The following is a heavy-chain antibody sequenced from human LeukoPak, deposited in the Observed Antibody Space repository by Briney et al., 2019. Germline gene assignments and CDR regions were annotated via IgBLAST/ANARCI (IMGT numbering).Heavy chain of an antibody. CDR2: ISSSSSHI. D-gene: IGHD3-22*01. CDR3: ARDGGYYDSSGYSVVAFDI. CDR1: RFTFSTYS. J-gene: IGHJ3*02. Sequence: GGSLRLSCAASRFTFSTYSMNWVRQAPGKVLEWVSSISSSSSHIYYADSVKGRFTISRDNAKNSLYLQMNSLRAEDTAVYYCARDGGYYDSSGYSVVAFDIWGQGTMVTVSS. V-gene: IGHV3-21*01.